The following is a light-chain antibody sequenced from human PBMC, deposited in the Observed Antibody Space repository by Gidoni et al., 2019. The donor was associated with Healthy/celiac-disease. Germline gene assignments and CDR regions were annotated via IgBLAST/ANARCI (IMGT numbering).Light chain of an antibody. CDR2: AAS. Sequence: DIQMTQSPSSLSASVGDRVTITCRASQSISSYLNWYQQKPGKAPKLLIYAASSLQSGVPSRFSVSVSGTDFTLTISSLQPEDFATYYCQQSYSTPMYTFGQGTKLEIK. CDR3: QQSYSTPMYT. V-gene: IGKV1-39*01. J-gene: IGKJ2*01. CDR1: QSISSY.